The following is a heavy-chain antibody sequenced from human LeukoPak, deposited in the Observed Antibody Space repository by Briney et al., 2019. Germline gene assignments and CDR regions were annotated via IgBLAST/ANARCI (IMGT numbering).Heavy chain of an antibody. CDR3: ASLEMATDY. Sequence: GESLKISCQGSAYSFTSYWIGWVRQMPGKDLEWMGRIDPSDSYTNYSPSFQGRVTISADKSISTAYLQWASLKASDTAMYYCASLEMATDYWGQGTLVTVSS. CDR1: AYSFTSYW. D-gene: IGHD5-24*01. CDR2: IDPSDSYT. V-gene: IGHV5-10-1*01. J-gene: IGHJ4*02.